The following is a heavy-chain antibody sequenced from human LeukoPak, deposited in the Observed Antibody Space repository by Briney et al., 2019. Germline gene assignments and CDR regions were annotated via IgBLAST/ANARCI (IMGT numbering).Heavy chain of an antibody. CDR3: ARDPRRLGYCSSTSCYFLWFDP. V-gene: IGHV3-21*01. Sequence: GGSLRLSCAASGLTSSSYSMNWVRQAPGKGLEWVSSISSSSSYIYYADSVKGRFTISRDNAKNSLYLQMNSLRAEDTAVYYCARDPRRLGYCSSTSCYFLWFDPWGQGTLVTVSS. CDR2: ISSSSSYI. D-gene: IGHD2-2*01. J-gene: IGHJ5*02. CDR1: GLTSSSYS.